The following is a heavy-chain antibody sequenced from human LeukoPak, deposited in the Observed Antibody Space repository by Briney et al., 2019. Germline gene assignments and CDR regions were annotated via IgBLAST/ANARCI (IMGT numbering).Heavy chain of an antibody. Sequence: GGSLRLSCAASGFTFSSCAMNWVRQVPGKGLEWVSAVSHGDGITFYADSVKGRFIISRDNSKNTLYLQMNSLSAEDTAIYYCARKSLATRAMDFWGQGTLVTVSS. CDR2: VSHGDGIT. D-gene: IGHD6-6*01. J-gene: IGHJ4*02. V-gene: IGHV3-23*01. CDR3: ARKSLATRAMDF. CDR1: GFTFSSCA.